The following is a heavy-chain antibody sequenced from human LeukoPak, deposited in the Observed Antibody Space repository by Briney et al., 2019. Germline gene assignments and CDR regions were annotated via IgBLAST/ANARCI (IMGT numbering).Heavy chain of an antibody. CDR2: ISSSGSTI. J-gene: IGHJ3*02. Sequence: GGSLRLSCAASGFTFSDYYMSWIRQAPGKGLEWVSYISSSGSTIYYADSVKGRFTISRDNAKNSLYLQMNSLRAEDTAVYYCAKDNSLSNAFDIWGQGTMVTVSS. D-gene: IGHD2/OR15-2a*01. V-gene: IGHV3-11*04. CDR1: GFTFSDYY. CDR3: AKDNSLSNAFDI.